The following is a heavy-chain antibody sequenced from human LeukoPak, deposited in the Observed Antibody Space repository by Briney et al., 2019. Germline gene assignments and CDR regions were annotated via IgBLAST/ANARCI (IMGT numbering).Heavy chain of an antibody. CDR1: GFTVSSNY. Sequence: PGGSLRLSCAASGFTVSSNYMSWVRQAPGKGLEWVSVIYSGGSTYYADSVKGRFTISRDNSKNTLYLQMNSLRAEDTAVYYCATIKIAAGQWGDYWGQGTLVTVSS. D-gene: IGHD6-13*01. CDR2: IYSGGST. J-gene: IGHJ4*02. CDR3: ATIKIAAGQWGDY. V-gene: IGHV3-53*01.